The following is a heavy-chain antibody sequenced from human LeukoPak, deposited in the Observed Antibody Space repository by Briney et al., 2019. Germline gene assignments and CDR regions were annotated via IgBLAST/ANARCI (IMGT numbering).Heavy chain of an antibody. CDR1: GFTFSSYA. Sequence: GGSLRLSCAASGFTFSSYAMSWVRQAPGKGLEWVSSISGSGGSTVYADSVKGRFTISRDNSKNTLYLQMNSLRADDTAVYYCAKTQGYYDAWGQGALVTVSS. CDR3: AKTQGYYDA. J-gene: IGHJ5*02. V-gene: IGHV3-23*01. CDR2: ISGSGGST. D-gene: IGHD2-15*01.